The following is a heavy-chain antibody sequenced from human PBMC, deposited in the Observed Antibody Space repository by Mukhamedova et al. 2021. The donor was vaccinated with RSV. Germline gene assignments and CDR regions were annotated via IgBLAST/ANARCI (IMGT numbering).Heavy chain of an antibody. J-gene: IGHJ4*02. Sequence: SDTRYSPSFQGQVTISADKSISTAYLQWSSLKASDTATYFYARREDGGFDYWGQGTLVTVSS. CDR2: SDT. D-gene: IGHD3-16*01. V-gene: IGHV5-51*01. CDR3: ARREDGGFDY.